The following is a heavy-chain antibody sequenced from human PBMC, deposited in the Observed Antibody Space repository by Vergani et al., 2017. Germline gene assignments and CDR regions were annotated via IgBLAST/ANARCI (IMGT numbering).Heavy chain of an antibody. V-gene: IGHV5-51*03. D-gene: IGHD3-3*01. CDR3: ARSTYYFWSGYYTENYYMDV. CDR1: GYSFTSYW. CDR2: IYPGDSDT. Sequence: EVQLVPSGAEVKTPGESLKISCKGSGYSFTSYWIGWVRQMPGKGLEWMGIIYPGDSDTRYSPYFQGEVTISADKSISTAYLQWSSLKASDTAMYYCARSTYYFWSGYYTENYYMDVWGKGTTVTVSS. J-gene: IGHJ6*03.